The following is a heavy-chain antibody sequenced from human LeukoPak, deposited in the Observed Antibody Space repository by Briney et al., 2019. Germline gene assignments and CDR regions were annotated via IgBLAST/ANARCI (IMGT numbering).Heavy chain of an antibody. CDR1: GFTFSSYG. D-gene: IGHD4-11*01. CDR2: ISIISSTI. CDR3: ARDAHDYSNYGWFDL. J-gene: IGHJ5*02. V-gene: IGHV3-48*04. Sequence: GGSLRLSCAGSGFTFSSYGMNWVRQAPGKGLEWVSYISIISSTIDYADSVKGRFTISRDNAKNSPYLQMNSLRADDTAIYYCARDAHDYSNYGWFDLWGQGTLVTVSS.